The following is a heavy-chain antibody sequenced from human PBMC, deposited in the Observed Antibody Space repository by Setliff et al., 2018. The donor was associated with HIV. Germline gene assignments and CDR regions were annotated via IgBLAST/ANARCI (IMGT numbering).Heavy chain of an antibody. V-gene: IGHV3-23*01. Sequence: GGSLRLSCAASGFTFSSYSMNWVRQAPGKGLEWVSAISSGGEIMFYADSVKGRFTISRDNSKNTLYLQMISLGADDTAVYYCVPEGRRDGYKSLAYWGQGTLVTVSS. CDR3: VPEGRRDGYKSLAY. J-gene: IGHJ4*02. CDR2: ISSGGEIM. CDR1: GFTFSSYS. D-gene: IGHD5-12*01.